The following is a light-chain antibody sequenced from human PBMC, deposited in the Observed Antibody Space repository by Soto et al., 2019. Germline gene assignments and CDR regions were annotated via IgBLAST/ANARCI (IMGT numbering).Light chain of an antibody. CDR2: DNR. Sequence: QSVLTQPPSVSVAPGQKVTISCSGSSSNIGNHDVSWYQQLPGTAPKLLIYDNRKRPSGIPDRFSGYKSGTSATLGITGLQTGDEANYYCGTWDSSLSAGVFGGGTQLTVL. J-gene: IGLJ3*02. V-gene: IGLV1-51*01. CDR1: SSNIGNHD. CDR3: GTWDSSLSAGV.